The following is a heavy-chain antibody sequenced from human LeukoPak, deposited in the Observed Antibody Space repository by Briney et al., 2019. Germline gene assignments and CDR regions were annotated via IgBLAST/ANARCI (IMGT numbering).Heavy chain of an antibody. CDR1: SGSISSGGYY. CDR3: ARATSRSGSYGSDY. V-gene: IGHV4-34*01. J-gene: IGHJ4*02. D-gene: IGHD3-10*01. CDR2: INHSGST. Sequence: SETLSLTCTVFSGSISSGGYYWSWIRQPPGKGLEWIGEINHSGSTNYNPSPKSRVTISVDTSKNPFSLKLSSVTAADTAVYYCARATSRSGSYGSDYWGQGTLVTVSS.